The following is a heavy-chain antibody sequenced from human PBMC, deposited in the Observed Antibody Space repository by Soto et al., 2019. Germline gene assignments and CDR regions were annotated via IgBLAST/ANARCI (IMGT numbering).Heavy chain of an antibody. Sequence: PVESLKISCQGSGYTFTDYWIAWVRQLPGKGMEWLGIIHPRDSATRYSPSFQGHVTSTVDKSTSTAYMHWNNLKASDTATYFCARHISHFRCYDYCIDVWGKGPRVTVSS. D-gene: IGHD3-3*02. CDR1: GYTFTDYW. CDR2: IHPRDSAT. J-gene: IGHJ6*03. CDR3: ARHISHFRCYDYCIDV. V-gene: IGHV5-51*01.